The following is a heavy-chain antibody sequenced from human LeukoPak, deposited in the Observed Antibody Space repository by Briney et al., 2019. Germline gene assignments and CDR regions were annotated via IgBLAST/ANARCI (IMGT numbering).Heavy chain of an antibody. V-gene: IGHV3-21*01. Sequence: PGGSLRLSCAATGVTFSSYSMNLVRQAPGKGLEWVSSISSSSSYIYYADSVKGRFTISRDNAKNSLYLQMNSLRAEDTAVYYCARDDIAVAAVDYWGQGTLVTVSS. J-gene: IGHJ4*02. CDR3: ARDDIAVAAVDY. D-gene: IGHD6-19*01. CDR1: GVTFSSYS. CDR2: ISSSSSYI.